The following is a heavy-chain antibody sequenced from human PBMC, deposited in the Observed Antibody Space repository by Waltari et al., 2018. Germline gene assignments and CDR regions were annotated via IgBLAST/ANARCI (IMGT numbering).Heavy chain of an antibody. CDR2: INHSGRT. CDR3: ARGGGSYYYYYGMDV. J-gene: IGHJ6*02. CDR1: GGSFSGYY. Sequence: QVQLQQWGAGLLKPSETLSLTCAVYGGSFSGYYWSWIRQPPGKGLEWIGEINHSGRTNSNPSLKGRVTISVETSKNQFSLKLSSGTAADTAVYYCARGGGSYYYYYGMDVWGQGTTVTVSS. D-gene: IGHD1-26*01. V-gene: IGHV4-34*01.